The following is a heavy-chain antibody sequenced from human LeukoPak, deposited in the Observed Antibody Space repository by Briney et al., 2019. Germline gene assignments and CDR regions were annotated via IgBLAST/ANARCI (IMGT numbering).Heavy chain of an antibody. D-gene: IGHD4-17*01. Sequence: ASVKVSCKASGYTFTGYYMHWVRQAPGQGLEWMGRINPNSGGTNSAQKFQGRVTMTRDTSISTAYMELTRLRSDDTAVYSCARGDTVTTGPFDYWGQGTLVTVSS. V-gene: IGHV1-2*06. CDR1: GYTFTGYY. CDR2: INPNSGGT. J-gene: IGHJ4*02. CDR3: ARGDTVTTGPFDY.